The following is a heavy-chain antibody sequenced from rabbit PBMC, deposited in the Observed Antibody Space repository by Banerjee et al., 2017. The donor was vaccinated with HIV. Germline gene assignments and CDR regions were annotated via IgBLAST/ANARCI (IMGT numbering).Heavy chain of an antibody. CDR2: IYAGSSGST. D-gene: IGHD6-1*01. J-gene: IGHJ3*01. Sequence: QSLEESGGDLVKPGASLTLTCTASGFSFSSSYYMCWVRQAPGKGLEWIACIYAGSSGSTYYASWAKGRFTISKTSSTTVTLQMTSLTAADTATYFCARGYAGYGYVGLWGQGTLVTVS. CDR1: GFSFSSSYY. V-gene: IGHV1S40*01. CDR3: ARGYAGYGYVGL.